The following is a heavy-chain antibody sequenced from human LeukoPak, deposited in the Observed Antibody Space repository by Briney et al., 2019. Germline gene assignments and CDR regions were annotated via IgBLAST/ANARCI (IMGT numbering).Heavy chain of an antibody. CDR3: ARDPPMYYYDEPGSRDAFDI. J-gene: IGHJ3*02. Sequence: GRSLRLSCAASGFTFSRYGMHWVRQAPGKGLEWVAVIWYDGSNKYYAESVKGRFTISRDNFKNTLHLQMNSLRAEDTAAYYCARDPPMYYYDEPGSRDAFDIWGQGTMVTVSS. D-gene: IGHD3-22*01. CDR1: GFTFSRYG. CDR2: IWYDGSNK. V-gene: IGHV3-33*01.